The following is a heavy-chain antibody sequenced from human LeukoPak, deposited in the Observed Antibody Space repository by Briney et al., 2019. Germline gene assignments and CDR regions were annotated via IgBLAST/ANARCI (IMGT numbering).Heavy chain of an antibody. J-gene: IGHJ3*02. D-gene: IGHD3-22*01. V-gene: IGHV1-8*01. CDR1: GYTFTSYD. Sequence: GASVKVSCKASGYTFTSYDINWVRQATGQGLEWMGWMNPNSGNTGYAQKFQGRVTITRNTSISTAYMELSSLRSEDTAVYYCARGGGMYYYDSRGAFDIWGQGTMVTVSS. CDR2: MNPNSGNT. CDR3: ARGGGMYYYDSRGAFDI.